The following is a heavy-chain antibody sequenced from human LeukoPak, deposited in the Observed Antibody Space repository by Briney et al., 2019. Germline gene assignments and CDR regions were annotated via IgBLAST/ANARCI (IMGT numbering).Heavy chain of an antibody. CDR2: INPNSGDT. J-gene: IGHJ4*02. CDR3: TRGETGNYYAY. D-gene: IGHD1-26*01. CDR1: GYIFTGYY. V-gene: IGHV1-2*06. Sequence: ASVKVSCKASGYIFTGYYMHWVRQAPGQGLEWMGRINPNSGDTNYAQNFQGRVTMTRDTSISTAYMELSRLRSDDSAIYYCTRGETGNYYAYWGQGTLVTVSS.